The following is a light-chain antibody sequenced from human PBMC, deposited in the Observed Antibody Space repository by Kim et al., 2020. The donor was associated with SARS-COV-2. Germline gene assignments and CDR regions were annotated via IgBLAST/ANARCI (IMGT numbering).Light chain of an antibody. J-gene: IGKJ4*01. V-gene: IGKV3-20*01. CDR3: QQYGIAPPLT. CDR2: GAS. Sequence: EIVLTQSPGTLSLSPGERATLSCRASQSVSSNYLAWYQQKLGQAPRLLIYGASSRATGIPDRFSGSGSGTEFTLTISRLEPEDFAVYYCQQYGIAPPLTFGGGTKVDIK. CDR1: QSVSSNY.